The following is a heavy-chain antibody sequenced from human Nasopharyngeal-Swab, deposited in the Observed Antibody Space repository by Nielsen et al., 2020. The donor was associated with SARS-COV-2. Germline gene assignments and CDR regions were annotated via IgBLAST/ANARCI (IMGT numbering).Heavy chain of an antibody. J-gene: IGHJ6*02. CDR1: GFTFSSYG. CDR3: AKDGDSGYSYGSYYGMDV. D-gene: IGHD5-18*01. V-gene: IGHV3-30*02. Sequence: GESLKISCAASGFTFSSYGMHWVRQAPGRGLEWVAFIRYDGSNKYYADSVKGRFTISRDNSKNTLYLQMNSPRAEDTAVYYCAKDGDSGYSYGSYYGMDVWGQGTTVTVSS. CDR2: IRYDGSNK.